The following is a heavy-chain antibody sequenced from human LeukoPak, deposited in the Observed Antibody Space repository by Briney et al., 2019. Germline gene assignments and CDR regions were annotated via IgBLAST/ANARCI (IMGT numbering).Heavy chain of an antibody. CDR1: GFTFSSYS. J-gene: IGHJ4*02. V-gene: IGHV3-48*02. CDR3: ARVWGLAVAGGEFEY. D-gene: IGHD6-13*01. CDR2: ISSSGTTI. Sequence: PGGSLRLSCAASGFTFSSYSMNWVRQAPGKGLEWVSYISSSGTTIYYADSVKGRFTISRDNAKNSLYLQMNSLRDEDTAVYYCARVWGLAVAGGEFEYWGQGTLVTVSS.